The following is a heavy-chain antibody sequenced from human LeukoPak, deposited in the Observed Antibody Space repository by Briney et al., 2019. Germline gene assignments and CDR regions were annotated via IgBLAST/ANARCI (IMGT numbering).Heavy chain of an antibody. CDR2: ISGSGGST. J-gene: IGHJ2*01. Sequence: GGSLRLSCAASGFTVSSYAMSWVRQAPGKGLEWVSAISGSGGSTYYADSVKGRFTISRDNSKNTLYLQMNSLRAEDTAVYYCAKDGQGFNWGVYWYLDLWGRGTLVTVSS. CDR1: GFTVSSYA. V-gene: IGHV3-23*01. CDR3: AKDGQGFNWGVYWYLDL. D-gene: IGHD7-27*01.